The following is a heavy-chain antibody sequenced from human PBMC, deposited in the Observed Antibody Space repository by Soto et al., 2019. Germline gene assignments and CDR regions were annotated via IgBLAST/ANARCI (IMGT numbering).Heavy chain of an antibody. D-gene: IGHD6-13*01. CDR2: IIPIFGTA. CDR1: GGTFSSYA. J-gene: IGHJ5*02. CDR3: ARVPLGGKAAAGTFDP. Sequence: SVKVSCKASGGTFSSYAISWVGQAPGQGLEWMGGIIPIFGTANYAQKFQGRVTITADKSTSTAYMELSSLRSEDTAVYYCARVPLGGKAAAGTFDPWGQGTLVTVSS. V-gene: IGHV1-69*06.